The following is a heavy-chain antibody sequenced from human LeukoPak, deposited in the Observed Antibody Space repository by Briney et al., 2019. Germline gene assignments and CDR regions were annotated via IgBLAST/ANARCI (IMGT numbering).Heavy chain of an antibody. V-gene: IGHV3-23*01. CDR3: AKDLPAAIHYWYFDL. J-gene: IGHJ2*01. CDR2: IGGSGGST. CDR1: GFTFSSYA. Sequence: GGSLRLSCAASGFTFSSYAMSWVRQAPGKGLECVSGIGGSGGSTYYADSVKGRFTISRDNSKNTLCLQMNSLRAEDTAIYYCAKDLPAAIHYWYFDLWGRGTLVTVSS. D-gene: IGHD2-2*01.